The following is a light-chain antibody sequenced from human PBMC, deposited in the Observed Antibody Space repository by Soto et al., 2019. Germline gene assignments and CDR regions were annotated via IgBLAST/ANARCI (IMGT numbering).Light chain of an antibody. CDR2: EGS. CDR1: SSDVGGYNL. CDR3: CSYGGDNTLV. Sequence: QPVLTQPASVSGSPGQSITISCTGTSSDVGGYNLVSWYQQYPGKAPKLMIYEGSKRPSGISNRFSGSKSGNTASLTISGLQSGDEADYFCCSYGGDNTLVFGGGTKLTVL. J-gene: IGLJ2*01. V-gene: IGLV2-23*01.